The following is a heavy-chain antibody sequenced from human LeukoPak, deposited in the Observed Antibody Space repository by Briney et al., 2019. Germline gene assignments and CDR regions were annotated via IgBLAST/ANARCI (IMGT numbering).Heavy chain of an antibody. CDR2: IKSDGSDT. Sequence: GGSLRLSCAASGFTFSTYWMHWVRQAPGEGLVWVSRIKSDGSDTSYADSVKGRFTISRDNAKNTLYLQMNSLRAEDTAIFYCAKGRGVVGTSTPDYWGQGTLVTVSS. CDR3: AKGRGVVGTSTPDY. J-gene: IGHJ4*02. D-gene: IGHD1-26*01. V-gene: IGHV3-74*01. CDR1: GFTFSTYW.